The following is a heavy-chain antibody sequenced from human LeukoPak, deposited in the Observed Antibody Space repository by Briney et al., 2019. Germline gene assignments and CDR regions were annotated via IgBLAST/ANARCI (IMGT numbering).Heavy chain of an antibody. D-gene: IGHD5-24*01. J-gene: IGHJ3*02. Sequence: ASVKVSCKASGGTFSSYTISWVRQAPGQGLEWMGLVDPEDGETIYAEKFQGRVTITADTSTDTAYMELSSLRSEDTAVYYCATVEYAFDIWGQGTMVTVSS. CDR2: VDPEDGET. CDR3: ATVEYAFDI. CDR1: GGTFSSYT. V-gene: IGHV1-69-2*01.